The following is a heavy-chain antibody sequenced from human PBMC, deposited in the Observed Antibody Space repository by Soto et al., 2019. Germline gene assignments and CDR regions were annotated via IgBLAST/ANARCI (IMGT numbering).Heavy chain of an antibody. J-gene: IGHJ6*02. CDR1: GYSFTSYW. V-gene: IGHV5-51*01. CDR2: IYPGDSDT. Sequence: GESLKISCTSSGYSFTSYWIGWVRQMPGKGLEGMGIIYPGDSDTRYSPSFQGQVTISADKSISTAYLQWSSLKASDTAMYYCARHVRYCSSTSCYRYPDYYYYGMDVWGQGTTVTVSS. D-gene: IGHD2-2*02. CDR3: ARHVRYCSSTSCYRYPDYYYYGMDV.